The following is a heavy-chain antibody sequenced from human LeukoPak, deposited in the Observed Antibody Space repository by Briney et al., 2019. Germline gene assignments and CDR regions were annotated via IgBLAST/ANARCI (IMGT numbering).Heavy chain of an antibody. Sequence: PGGSLRLSCAASGFTFTSYSMRWVRQAPGKGLEWVSAISGSGGSTYYADSVKGRFTISRDNSKNTLYLQMNSLRAEDTAVYYCAKGATGVVGPQQLVDYWGQGTLVTVSS. J-gene: IGHJ4*02. CDR3: AKGATGVVGPQQLVDY. CDR2: ISGSGGST. D-gene: IGHD6-13*01. CDR1: GFTFTSYS. V-gene: IGHV3-23*01.